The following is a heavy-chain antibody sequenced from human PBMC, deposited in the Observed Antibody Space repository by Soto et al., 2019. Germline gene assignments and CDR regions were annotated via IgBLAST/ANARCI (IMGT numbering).Heavy chain of an antibody. V-gene: IGHV3-30*19. D-gene: IGHD3-10*01. J-gene: IGHJ4*02. CDR3: ARSRNSAVADSFDF. CDR1: GFSLGSSG. Sequence: PGGSLSLSCAASGFSLGSSGMSWVRPAPGKGLEWVAVISRDGKNKYYVDSVKGRFTVSRDDSQNTLYLHMNSLRREDTAVYYCARSRNSAVADSFDFWGQGTLVTVSS. CDR2: ISRDGKNK.